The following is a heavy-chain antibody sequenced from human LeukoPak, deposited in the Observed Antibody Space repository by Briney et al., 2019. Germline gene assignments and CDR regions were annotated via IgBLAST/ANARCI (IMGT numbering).Heavy chain of an antibody. V-gene: IGHV3-21*01. CDR1: GFTFSTHS. CDR3: AREVTAE. CDR2: ISYSSSFL. Sequence: GGSLKLSCEASGFTFSTHSMNWVRQAPGKGLEWVSSISYSSSFLDYADSVEGRFNVSRDNAKNSLYLQMNSLRAEDTAVYYCAREVTAEWGQGTLVTVSS. D-gene: IGHD1-14*01. J-gene: IGHJ4*02.